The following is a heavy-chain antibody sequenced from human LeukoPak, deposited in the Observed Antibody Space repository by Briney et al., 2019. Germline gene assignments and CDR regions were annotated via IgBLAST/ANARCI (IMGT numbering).Heavy chain of an antibody. CDR1: RFTFNKYW. D-gene: IGHD6-13*01. J-gene: IGHJ4*02. CDR3: ARVPAAGTQFDD. CDR2: INIDASSI. Sequence: PGGSLRLSCTASRFTFNKYWMHLVRQAPGKGLVWVSRINIDASSISYADSVKGRFTISRDNAKNTLYLQMNSLRAEDTAVYYCARVPAAGTQFDDWGQGTLVTVSS. V-gene: IGHV3-74*01.